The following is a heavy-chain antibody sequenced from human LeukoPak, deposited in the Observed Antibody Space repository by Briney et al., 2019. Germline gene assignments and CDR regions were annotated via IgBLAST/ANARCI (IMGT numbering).Heavy chain of an antibody. Sequence: PGRSLRLSCAASGLTFSSSAMHWVRQAPGKGLEWVAIISYDGSNKYYSDSVKGRFTISRDNSKNTLYLQMNSLTSEDTALYYCTTERLMDYYDSRGYLGDSWGRGTLVTVSS. CDR3: TTERLMDYYDSRGYLGDS. CDR2: ISYDGSNK. J-gene: IGHJ4*02. V-gene: IGHV3-30*04. D-gene: IGHD3-22*01. CDR1: GLTFSSSA.